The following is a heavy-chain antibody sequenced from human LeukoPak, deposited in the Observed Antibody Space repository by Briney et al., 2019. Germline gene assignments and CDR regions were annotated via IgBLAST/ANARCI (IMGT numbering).Heavy chain of an antibody. J-gene: IGHJ4*02. Sequence: SETLSLTCTVSGGSISHYYWSWIRQPAGEGLEWIGRIYSSGNTNYSPSLKSRATISLDRSKNQFSLNLTSVTVADTAVYYCVRLSNYYDRSGYYYAFDHWGQGALVTVSS. V-gene: IGHV4-4*07. CDR2: IYSSGNT. CDR1: GGSISHYY. D-gene: IGHD3-22*01. CDR3: VRLSNYYDRSGYYYAFDH.